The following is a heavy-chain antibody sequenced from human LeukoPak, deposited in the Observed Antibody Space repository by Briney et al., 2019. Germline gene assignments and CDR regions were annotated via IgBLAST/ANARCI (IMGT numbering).Heavy chain of an antibody. CDR3: AKFSSRVERRGYFDY. D-gene: IGHD6-6*01. V-gene: IGHV3-23*01. J-gene: IGHJ4*02. CDR1: GGTFSSYA. Sequence: SCKASGGTFSSYAMSWVRQAPGKGLEWVSAISGSGGSTYYADSVKGRFTISRDNSKNTLYLQMNSLRAEDTAVYYCAKFSSRVERRGYFDYWGQGTLVTVSS. CDR2: ISGSGGST.